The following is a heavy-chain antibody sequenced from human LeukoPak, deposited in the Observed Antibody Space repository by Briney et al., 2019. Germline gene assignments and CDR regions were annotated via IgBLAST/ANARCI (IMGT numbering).Heavy chain of an antibody. D-gene: IGHD6-13*01. CDR2: VYYSGTT. CDR1: GDSISGYY. Sequence: SETLSLTCNVCGDSISGYYWSWIRQPPGEGVEWIGYVYYSGTTDYNPSLKSRVTISVDTSKNQLCLKLTSVSAADTAVYYCARLGGGSSSVFYSDYWGQGALVTVSS. V-gene: IGHV4-59*08. J-gene: IGHJ4*02. CDR3: ARLGGGSSSVFYSDY.